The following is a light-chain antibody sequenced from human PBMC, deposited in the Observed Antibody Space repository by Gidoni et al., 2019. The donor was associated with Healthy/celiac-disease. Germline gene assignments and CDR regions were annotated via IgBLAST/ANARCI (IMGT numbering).Light chain of an antibody. CDR2: GAS. V-gene: IGKV3-20*01. Sequence: EIVLTQSPGTLSLSPGERATLSCRASQSVSSSYLAWYKQKPGQAPRLLIYGASSRATGIPDRFSGSGSGTDFTLTISRLEPEDFAVYYCQQYGSSPRNTFGGGTKVEIK. CDR3: QQYGSSPRNT. J-gene: IGKJ4*01. CDR1: QSVSSSY.